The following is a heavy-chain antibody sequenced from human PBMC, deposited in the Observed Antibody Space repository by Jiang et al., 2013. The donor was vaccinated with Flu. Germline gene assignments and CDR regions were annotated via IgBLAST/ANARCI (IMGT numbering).Heavy chain of an antibody. J-gene: IGHJ4*02. CDR1: GGSISSSSYY. V-gene: IGHV4-39*01. CDR3: ARHAGGLFRYYGAYFDY. CDR2: IYYSGST. D-gene: IGHD3-16*01. Sequence: ETLSLTCTVSGGSISSSSYYWGWIRQPPGKGLEWIGSIYYSGSTYYNPSLKSRVTISVDTSKNQFSLKLSSVTAADTAVYYCARHAGGLFRYYGAYFDYWGQGTLVTVSS.